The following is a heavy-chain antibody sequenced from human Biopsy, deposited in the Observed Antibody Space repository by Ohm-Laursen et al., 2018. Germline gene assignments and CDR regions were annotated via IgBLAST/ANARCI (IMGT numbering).Heavy chain of an antibody. V-gene: IGHV4-59*01. CDR2: IHYSGTT. Sequence: GTLSLTCCVSGGSIDSYYWNWIRQPPGKGLVWIGYIHYSGTTNSNPSLKSRVTMSVDTSKNQFSLKLSSLTAADTAVYYCARGGYYDLSGFEADYWGQGTLVTVSS. CDR1: GGSIDSYY. D-gene: IGHD3-22*01. CDR3: ARGGYYDLSGFEADY. J-gene: IGHJ4*02.